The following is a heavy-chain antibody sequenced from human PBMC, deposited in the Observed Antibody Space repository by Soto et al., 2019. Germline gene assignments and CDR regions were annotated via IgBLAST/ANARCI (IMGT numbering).Heavy chain of an antibody. CDR3: AKDRRAGGNSAFYFDF. J-gene: IGHJ4*02. CDR1: SLMFSNYA. CDR2: ITATGGGT. D-gene: IGHD3-16*01. V-gene: IGHV3-23*01. Sequence: RGSLHLFWAASSLMFSNYAMSSAPKAQGLGLEWDSLITATGGGTYYADSVKGRFTISRDHSHNTLYLQVHSLTAEDTAVYYCAKDRRAGGNSAFYFDFWGQGAQVTVSS.